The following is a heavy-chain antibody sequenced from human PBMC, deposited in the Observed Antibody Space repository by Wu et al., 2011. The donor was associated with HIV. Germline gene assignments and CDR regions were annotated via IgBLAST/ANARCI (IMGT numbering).Heavy chain of an antibody. CDR2: INPNSGGT. V-gene: IGHV1-2*02. J-gene: IGHJ4*02. CDR1: GYTFSGFY. CDR3: ARHDEVYSGYGAPIDY. D-gene: IGHD5-12*01. Sequence: QVQLVQSGTEVKTPGASVKVSCKASGYTFSGFYMHWVRQAPGQGLEWMGWINPNSGGTNYAQKFQGRVTMTRDTSISTAYMELSRLRSDDTAVYYCARHDEVYSGYGAPIDYWGQGTLVTVSS.